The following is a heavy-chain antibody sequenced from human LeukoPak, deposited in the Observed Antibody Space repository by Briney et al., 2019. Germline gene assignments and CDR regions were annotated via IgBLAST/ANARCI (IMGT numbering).Heavy chain of an antibody. J-gene: IGHJ4*02. CDR1: GGSFSGYY. V-gene: IGHV4-34*01. D-gene: IGHD4-17*01. CDR2: INHSGST. CDR3: ARAKGPFMTTVTNPLDY. Sequence: SETLSLTCAVYGGSFSGYYWSWIRQPPGKGLEWIGEINHSGSTNYNPSLKSRVTISVDTSKNQFSLKLSSVTAADTAVYYCARAKGPFMTTVTNPLDYWGQGTLVTVSS.